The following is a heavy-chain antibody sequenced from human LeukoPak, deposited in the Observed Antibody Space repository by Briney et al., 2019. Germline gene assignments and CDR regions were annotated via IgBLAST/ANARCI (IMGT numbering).Heavy chain of an antibody. J-gene: IGHJ3*02. CDR3: ARVIRGYSYGQTDAFDI. Sequence: PSETLSLTCTVSGGSISSSSYYWSWIRQPPGKGLEWIGYIYYSGSTNYNPSLKSRVTISVDTSKNQFSLKLSSVTAADTAVYYRARVIRGYSYGQTDAFDIWGQGTMVTVSS. CDR1: GGSISSSSYY. CDR2: IYYSGST. V-gene: IGHV4-61*01. D-gene: IGHD5-18*01.